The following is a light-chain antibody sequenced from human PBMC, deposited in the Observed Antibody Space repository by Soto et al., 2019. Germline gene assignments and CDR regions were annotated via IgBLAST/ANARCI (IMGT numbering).Light chain of an antibody. CDR3: QQYNSCTWT. CDR2: DAS. V-gene: IGKV1-5*01. CDR1: QSISSW. Sequence: DIQMTQSPSTLSASVAARVTITCRASQSISSWLAWYQQKPGKAPKLLIYDASSLESGVPSRFSGSGSGTEFNLTISSLQPDDFATYYCQQYNSCTWTFGQGTKVEIK. J-gene: IGKJ1*01.